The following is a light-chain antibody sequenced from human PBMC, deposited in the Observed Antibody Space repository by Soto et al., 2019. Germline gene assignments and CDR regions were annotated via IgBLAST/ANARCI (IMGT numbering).Light chain of an antibody. CDR2: AAS. J-gene: IGKJ2*01. CDR3: QQSYSFVT. Sequence: DIQMTQSPSSLSASVGDRVTITCRASQSISSYLNWYQQKPGKAPKLLIYAASSLQSGVPSRFSGSGSATDFTRTISSLQPEDFATYYCQQSYSFVTFGQRTKLEIK. V-gene: IGKV1-39*01. CDR1: QSISSY.